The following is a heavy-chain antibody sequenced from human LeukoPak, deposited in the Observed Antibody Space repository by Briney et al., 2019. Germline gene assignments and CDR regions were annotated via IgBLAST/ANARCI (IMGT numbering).Heavy chain of an antibody. V-gene: IGHV4-34*01. CDR1: GGSISSYY. CDR2: INHSGST. D-gene: IGHD3-10*01. J-gene: IGHJ6*02. Sequence: SETLSLTCTVSGGSISSYYWSWIRQPPGKGLEWIGEINHSGSTNYNPSLKSRVTISVDTSKNQFSLKLSSVTAADTAVYYCARMGMGRDYYYYYGMDVWGQGTTVTVSS. CDR3: ARMGMGRDYYYYYGMDV.